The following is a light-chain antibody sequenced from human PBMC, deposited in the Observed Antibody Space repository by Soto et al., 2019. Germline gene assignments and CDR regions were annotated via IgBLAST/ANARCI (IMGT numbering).Light chain of an antibody. Sequence: ENVLTQSPGTLSLSPGERATLSCRASKRVSSSYLAWYQQKPGQAPRLLIYGASSRATGIPDMFSGSGSGTDFPLTISRLEPEEFAVYYCQQYGSSPWTFGQGTKVAIK. CDR3: QQYGSSPWT. V-gene: IGKV3-20*01. CDR1: KRVSSSY. CDR2: GAS. J-gene: IGKJ1*01.